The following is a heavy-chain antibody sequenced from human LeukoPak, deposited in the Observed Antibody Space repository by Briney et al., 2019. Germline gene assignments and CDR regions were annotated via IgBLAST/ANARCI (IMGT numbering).Heavy chain of an antibody. CDR3: AKDMGGSYRPGGDFDY. J-gene: IGHJ4*02. CDR2: ISWSSGSI. CDR1: GFTFDDYA. Sequence: GRSLRLSCAASGFTFDDYAMHWVRQAPGKGLEWVSGISWSSGSIGYADSVKGRFTISRDNAKNSLYLQMNSLRAEDTALYYCAKDMGGSYRPGGDFDYWGQGTLVTVSS. D-gene: IGHD1-26*01. V-gene: IGHV3-9*01.